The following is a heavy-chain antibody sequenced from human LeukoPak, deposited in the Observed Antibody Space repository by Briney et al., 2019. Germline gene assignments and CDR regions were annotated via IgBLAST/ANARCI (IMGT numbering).Heavy chain of an antibody. Sequence: SVKVSCKASGGTFSSYTISWVRQAPGQGLEWMGRIIPILGIANYAQKFQGRVTITADKSTSTAYMELSSLRSEDTAVYYCARDDSSSYYSFDYWGQGTLVTVSS. J-gene: IGHJ4*02. CDR1: GGTFSSYT. V-gene: IGHV1-69*04. CDR3: ARDDSSSYYSFDY. D-gene: IGHD6-6*01. CDR2: IIPILGIA.